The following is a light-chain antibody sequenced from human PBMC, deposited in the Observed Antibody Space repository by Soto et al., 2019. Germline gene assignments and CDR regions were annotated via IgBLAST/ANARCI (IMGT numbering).Light chain of an antibody. V-gene: IGKV1-39*01. CDR2: AAS. CDR1: QSISSY. Sequence: IQLTQTPSSLSASVGDRVTIRFRASQSISSYLNWYQQKPGKAPKLLIYAASSLQSGVPSRFSGSGSGTDFTLTISRLEPEDFAVYYCQQYGSSPFTFGPGTKVDIK. J-gene: IGKJ3*01. CDR3: QQYGSSPFT.